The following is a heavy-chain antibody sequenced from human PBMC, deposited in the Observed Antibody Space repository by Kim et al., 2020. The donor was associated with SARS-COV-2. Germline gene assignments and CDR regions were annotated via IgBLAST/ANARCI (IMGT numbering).Heavy chain of an antibody. CDR1: GGSISSGGYY. CDR3: AIGSSSWVNYGMDV. V-gene: IGHV4-31*03. J-gene: IGHJ6*02. Sequence: SETLSLTCTVSGGSISSGGYYWSWIRQHPGKGLEWIGYIYYSGSTYYNPSLKSRVTISVDTSKNQFSLKLSSVTAADTAVYYCAIGSSSWVNYGMDVWGQGTTVTVSS. CDR2: IYYSGST. D-gene: IGHD6-13*01.